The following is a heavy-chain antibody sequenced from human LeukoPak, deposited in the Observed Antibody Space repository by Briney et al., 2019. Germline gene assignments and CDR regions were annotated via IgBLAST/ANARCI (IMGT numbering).Heavy chain of an antibody. Sequence: SETLSLTCAVSGGSIRSGGYSWSWIRQPPGKGLEWIGYIYYSGSTNYNPSLKSRVTISVNTAKNQFSLKLSSVTAADTAVYYCARRRYSRYSGSYYLNYWGQGTLVTVSS. CDR2: IYYSGST. J-gene: IGHJ4*02. D-gene: IGHD1-26*01. V-gene: IGHV4-30-4*07. CDR3: ARRRYSRYSGSYYLNY. CDR1: GGSIRSGGYS.